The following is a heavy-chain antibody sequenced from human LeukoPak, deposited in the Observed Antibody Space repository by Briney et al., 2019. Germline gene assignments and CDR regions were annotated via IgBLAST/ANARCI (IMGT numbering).Heavy chain of an antibody. D-gene: IGHD6-13*01. CDR2: IYYSGST. Sequence: PSETLSLTCTVSGGSISSYYWSWIRQPPGKGLEWIGDIYYSGSTNYNPSLKSRVTISVDTSKNQFSLKLRSVPAADTAVYYCARDGSVGSWYFRAFDIWGQGTMVTVSS. CDR1: GGSISSYY. CDR3: ARDGSVGSWYFRAFDI. J-gene: IGHJ3*02. V-gene: IGHV4-59*01.